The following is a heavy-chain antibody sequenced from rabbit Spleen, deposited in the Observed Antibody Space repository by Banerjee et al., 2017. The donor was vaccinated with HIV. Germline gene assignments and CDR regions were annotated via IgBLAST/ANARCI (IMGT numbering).Heavy chain of an antibody. CDR3: ARGVNSNNWGLDL. J-gene: IGHJ6*01. CDR1: GVSFSSSSY. CDR2: IHTGSGST. Sequence: QSLEESGGDLVKPGASLTLTCTASGVSFSSSSYMCWVRQAPGKGLEWIACIHTGSGSTYYASWAKGRFTISKTSSTTVTLQLTSLTAADTAIYFCARGVNSNNWGLDLWGPGTLVTVS. V-gene: IGHV1S40*01. D-gene: IGHD4-1*01.